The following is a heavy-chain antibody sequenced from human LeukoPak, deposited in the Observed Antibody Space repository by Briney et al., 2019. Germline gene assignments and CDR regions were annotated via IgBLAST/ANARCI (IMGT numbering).Heavy chain of an antibody. D-gene: IGHD2-8*02. J-gene: IGHJ4*02. CDR2: IGYTGTDT. V-gene: IGHV3-30*02. CDR1: GLTFSSFG. CDR3: ARDLTERKYYIAY. Sequence: GGSLRLSCAASGLTFSSFGMHWVRQAPGEGLEWVAYIGYTGTDTDYADSVKGRFTISRDNSKNTVHLQVNSLRAADTALYSCARDLTERKYYIAYWGQGTLVTVSS.